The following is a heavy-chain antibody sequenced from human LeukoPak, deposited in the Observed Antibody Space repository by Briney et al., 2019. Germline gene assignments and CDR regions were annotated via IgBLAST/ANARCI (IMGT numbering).Heavy chain of an antibody. CDR3: AREGYYYDSSGYLPLLG. Sequence: GGSLRLSCAASGFTFSSYSMNWVRQAPGKGLEWVSSISSSSSYIYYADSVKGRFTISRDNAKNSLYLQMNSLRAEDTAVYYCAREGYYYDSSGYLPLLGWGQGTMVTVSS. V-gene: IGHV3-21*01. CDR2: ISSSSSYI. D-gene: IGHD3-22*01. CDR1: GFTFSSYS. J-gene: IGHJ3*01.